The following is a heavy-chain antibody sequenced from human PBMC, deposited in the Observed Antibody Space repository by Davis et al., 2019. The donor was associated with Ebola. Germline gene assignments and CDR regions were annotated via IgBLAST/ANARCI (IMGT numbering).Heavy chain of an antibody. D-gene: IGHD6-19*01. V-gene: IGHV3-48*04. CDR2: ISSSGSTI. CDR1: GFTFSSYS. J-gene: IGHJ2*01. CDR3: ARVRQWLGSYWYFDL. Sequence: GESLKISCAASGFTFSSYSMSWIRQAPGKGLEWVSYISSSGSTIYYADSVKGRFTISRDNAKNSLYLQMNSLRAEDTAVYYCARVRQWLGSYWYFDLRGRGTLVTGSS.